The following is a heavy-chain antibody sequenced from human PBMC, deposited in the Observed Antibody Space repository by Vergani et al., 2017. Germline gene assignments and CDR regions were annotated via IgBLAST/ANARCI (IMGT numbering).Heavy chain of an antibody. D-gene: IGHD6-13*01. Sequence: QLQLQESGPGLVKPSETLSLTCTVSGGSISSSSYYWGWIRQPPGKGLEWIGSIYYSGSTYYNPSLKSRVTISVDTSKNQFSLKLSSVTAADTAVYYCAGXAAAGTLGARYYYGMDVWGQGTTVTVS. J-gene: IGHJ6*02. V-gene: IGHV4-39*07. CDR1: GGSISSSSYY. CDR3: AGXAAAGTLGARYYYGMDV. CDR2: IYYSGST.